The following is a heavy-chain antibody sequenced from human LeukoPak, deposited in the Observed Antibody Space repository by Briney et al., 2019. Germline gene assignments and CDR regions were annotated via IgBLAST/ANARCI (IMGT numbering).Heavy chain of an antibody. J-gene: IGHJ4*02. Sequence: GGSLRLSCAASGSTFSNYWMNWVRQAPGKGLEWVANIKEDGSEKIYVDSVKGRFTISRDNSKNSLYLQINNLRAEDTAVYYCTRNRGTDYWGRGTLVTVSS. CDR1: GSTFSNYW. D-gene: IGHD1-1*01. V-gene: IGHV3-7*01. CDR3: TRNRGTDY. CDR2: IKEDGSEK.